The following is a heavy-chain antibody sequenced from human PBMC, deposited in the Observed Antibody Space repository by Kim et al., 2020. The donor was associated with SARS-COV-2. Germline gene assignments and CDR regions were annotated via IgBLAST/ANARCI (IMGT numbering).Heavy chain of an antibody. J-gene: IGHJ3*02. CDR1: GYTFTSYG. V-gene: IGHV1-18*01. CDR2: ISAYNGNT. Sequence: ASVKVSCKASGYTFTSYGIGWVRQAPGQGLEWMGWISAYNGNTNYAQKLQGRVTMTTDTSTSTAYMELRSLRSDDTAVYYCARGGNFWSGYSWAFDIWGQGTMVTVSS. CDR3: ARGGNFWSGYSWAFDI. D-gene: IGHD3-3*01.